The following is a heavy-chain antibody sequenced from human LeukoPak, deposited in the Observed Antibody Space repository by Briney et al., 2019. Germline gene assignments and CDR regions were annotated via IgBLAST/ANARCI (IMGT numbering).Heavy chain of an antibody. CDR2: INSYGGRT. CDR1: GFTFKKYA. V-gene: IGHV3-64D*09. D-gene: IGHD3-22*01. J-gene: IGHJ4*02. Sequence: GGSLRLSCSASGFTFKKYAMHWVRQAPGKGLEYVSSINSYGGRTYYPDSVKGRFTISRDNSKNTLFLQMSSLRVEDTAVYYCVKDLYYDNSGYYSGAFDYWGQGTLVTVSS. CDR3: VKDLYYDNSGYYSGAFDY.